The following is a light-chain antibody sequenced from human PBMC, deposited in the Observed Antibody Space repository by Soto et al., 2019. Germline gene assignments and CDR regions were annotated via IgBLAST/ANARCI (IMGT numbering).Light chain of an antibody. V-gene: IGKV3D-15*01. CDR1: HIVSSY. J-gene: IGKJ1*01. Sequence: DIVLTQSPATLSFSPGERDTLSCLASHIVSSYLAWYQQKPGQAPRLLIYDASNRATGIPARFSGSGSGTEFTLTITSLQSEDFAVYYRQQYNSWPRTFGQGTTVDIK. CDR2: DAS. CDR3: QQYNSWPRT.